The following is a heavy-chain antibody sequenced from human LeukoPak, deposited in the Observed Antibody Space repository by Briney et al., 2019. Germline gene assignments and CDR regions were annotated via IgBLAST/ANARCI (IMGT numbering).Heavy chain of an antibody. V-gene: IGHV1-2*02. J-gene: IGHJ4*02. CDR2: INPNSGAT. CDR3: VRDKTAVDTYFDY. CDR1: GYTFTGYY. D-gene: IGHD2-21*02. Sequence: ASVKVSCKASGYTFTGYYLHWVRQAPGQGLEWMGWINPNSGATVYAQKFQGRVTMTRDTSIHTVYMELSRLKSDDTAIYYCVRDKTAVDTYFDYWGQGTLVTVSS.